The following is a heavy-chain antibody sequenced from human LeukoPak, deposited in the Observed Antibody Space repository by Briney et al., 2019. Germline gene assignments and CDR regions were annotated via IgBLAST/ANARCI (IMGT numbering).Heavy chain of an antibody. V-gene: IGHV4-59*01. Sequence: SETLSLTCNVSGGSINSYHWSWIRQPPGKGLEWNGYIYYSGSSNYNPSLKSRVTISVDTSKNQFSLKLSSVTAADTAVYYCARVPRSYYYYYYMDVWGKGTTVTVSS. CDR1: GGSINSYH. J-gene: IGHJ6*03. CDR3: ARVPRSYYYYYYMDV. CDR2: IYYSGSS.